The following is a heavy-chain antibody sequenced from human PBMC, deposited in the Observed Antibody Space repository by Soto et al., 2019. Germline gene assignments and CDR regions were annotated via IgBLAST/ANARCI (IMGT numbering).Heavy chain of an antibody. V-gene: IGHV3-30*03. CDR2: ISYDGSNK. J-gene: IGHJ6*02. Sequence: GGSLRLSCAASGFTFSSYGMHWVHQAPGKGLEWVAVISYDGSNKYYADSVKGRFTISRDNSKNTLYLQMNSLRAEDTAVYYCALTPYDFWSGYPPLYGMDVWGQGTTVTVSS. CDR3: ALTPYDFWSGYPPLYGMDV. D-gene: IGHD3-3*01. CDR1: GFTFSSYG.